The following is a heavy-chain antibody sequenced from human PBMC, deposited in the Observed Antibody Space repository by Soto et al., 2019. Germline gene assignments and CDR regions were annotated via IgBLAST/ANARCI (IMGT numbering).Heavy chain of an antibody. CDR1: GFTFSGYG. CDR2: MSNDGSNK. J-gene: IGHJ6*02. D-gene: IGHD6-6*01. Sequence: GGSLRLSCVASGFTFSGYGMHWVRQAPGKGLEWVAVMSNDGSNKYYADSVKGRFTISRDNSKNMLYLQMNSLRTEDTAVYYCAKGSSSVYYYYYGIDVWGQGTTVTVPS. V-gene: IGHV3-30*18. CDR3: AKGSSSVYYYYYGIDV.